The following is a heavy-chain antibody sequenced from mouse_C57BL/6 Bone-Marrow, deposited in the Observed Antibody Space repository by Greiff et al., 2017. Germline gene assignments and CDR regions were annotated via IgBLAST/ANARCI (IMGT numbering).Heavy chain of an antibody. Sequence: QVQLQQPGAELVRPGSSVKLSCKASGYTFTSYWMDWVKQRPGQGLEWIGNIYPSDSETHYNQKFKDKATLTVDKSSSTAYMQLSSLTSEDAADYDCARRRSGYNFDYWGQGTTLTVSS. V-gene: IGHV1-61*01. CDR1: GYTFTSYW. CDR3: ARRRSGYNFDY. D-gene: IGHD2-2*01. CDR2: IYPSDSET. J-gene: IGHJ2*01.